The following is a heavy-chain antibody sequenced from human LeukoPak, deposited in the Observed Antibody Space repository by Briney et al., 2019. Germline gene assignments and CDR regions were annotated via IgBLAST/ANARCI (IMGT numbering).Heavy chain of an antibody. J-gene: IGHJ5*02. CDR3: VRSGYDYDWFDP. V-gene: IGHV1-69*02. D-gene: IGHD5-12*01. Sequence: GASVKVSCKAPGGTFSDYSISWVRQAPGQGLEWMGRILPLVGRLHYAQKFQGRFTLTADKSTTTVYMELRSLRSEDTAVYYCVRSGYDYDWFDPWGQGTLVTVSS. CDR1: GGTFSDYS. CDR2: ILPLVGRL.